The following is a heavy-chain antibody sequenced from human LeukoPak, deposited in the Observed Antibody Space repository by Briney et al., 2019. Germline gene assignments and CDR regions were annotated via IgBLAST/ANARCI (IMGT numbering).Heavy chain of an antibody. CDR1: GGSISSYY. CDR3: AKDRGLWFGVDDDAFDI. CDR2: IYYSGTT. Sequence: ASETLSLTCTVSGGSISSYYWNWIRQPPGKGLEWIGFIYYSGTTNYNPSLKSRVTISVDTSKNQFSLKLSSVTAADTAVYYCAKDRGLWFGVDDDAFDIWGQGTMVTVSS. V-gene: IGHV4-59*01. J-gene: IGHJ3*02. D-gene: IGHD3-10*01.